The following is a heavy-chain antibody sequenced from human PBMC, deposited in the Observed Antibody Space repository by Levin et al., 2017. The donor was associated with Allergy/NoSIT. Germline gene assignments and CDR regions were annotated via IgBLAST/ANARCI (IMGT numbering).Heavy chain of an antibody. CDR3: ARGSGGPYSNSDY. Sequence: GGSLRLSCATSGFTLSDHYMDWVRQAPGKGLEWVGRSKHRPESYSTVYAASVKGRFTISRDDSKNSLYLQMNRLTVEDSAVYYCARGSGGPYSNSDYWGQGTLVTVSS. V-gene: IGHV3-72*01. D-gene: IGHD2-15*01. J-gene: IGHJ4*02. CDR2: SKHRPESYST. CDR1: GFTLSDHY.